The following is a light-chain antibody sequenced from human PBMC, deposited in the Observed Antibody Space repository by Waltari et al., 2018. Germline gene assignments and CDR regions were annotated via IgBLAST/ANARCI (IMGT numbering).Light chain of an antibody. CDR3: HQSNILPRT. J-gene: IGKJ2*01. CDR2: YAS. CDR1: QSIGGS. V-gene: IGKV6-21*02. Sequence: EIVLTQSPDFQSVTPKEKVTITCRSSQSIGGSLHWYQQEPDQSPRLLVKYASQSISGVPSRFSGSGYGTDFTLTINSLETEDAATYYCHQSNILPRTFGRGTKLEIK.